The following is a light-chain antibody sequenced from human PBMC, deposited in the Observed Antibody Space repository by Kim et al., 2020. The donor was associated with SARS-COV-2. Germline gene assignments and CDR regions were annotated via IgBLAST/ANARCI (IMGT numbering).Light chain of an antibody. V-gene: IGLV3-19*01. CDR1: SLRTYY. Sequence: ALGRTVRITCQGDSLRTYYASWYQQKPGQAPVLVIYGKNNRPSGIPDRFSGSSSGNTASLTITGAQAEDEADYYCKSRDSSGNLLVFGGGTQLTVL. CDR3: KSRDSSGNLLV. J-gene: IGLJ7*01. CDR2: GKN.